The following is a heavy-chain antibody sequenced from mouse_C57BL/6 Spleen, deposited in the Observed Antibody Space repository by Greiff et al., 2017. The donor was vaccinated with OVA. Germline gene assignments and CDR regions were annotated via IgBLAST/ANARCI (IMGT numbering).Heavy chain of an antibody. Sequence: EVQLQQSGAELVRPGASVKLSCTASGFNIKDDYMHWVKQRPEQGLAWIGWIDPENGDTEYASKFQGKATITADTSSNTAYLQLSSLTSEDTAVYYCTYYSNPHWYFDVWGTGTTVTVSS. CDR2: IDPENGDT. V-gene: IGHV14-4*01. CDR3: TYYSNPHWYFDV. D-gene: IGHD2-5*01. J-gene: IGHJ1*03. CDR1: GFNIKDDY.